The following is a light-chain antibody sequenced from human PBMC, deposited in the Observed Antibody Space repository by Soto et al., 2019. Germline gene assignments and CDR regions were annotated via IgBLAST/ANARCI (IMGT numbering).Light chain of an antibody. V-gene: IGKV1-9*01. CDR2: AAS. J-gene: IGKJ1*01. Sequence: DIHLTQSPSFLSASVGDRVTITCRASQAISSYLAWYQQKPGTAPKLLIYAASTLQSGVPSRFSGRGSGSEFTLTISSLQPEDFATYYCQQLNSYPRTFGQGTKVDIK. CDR1: QAISSY. CDR3: QQLNSYPRT.